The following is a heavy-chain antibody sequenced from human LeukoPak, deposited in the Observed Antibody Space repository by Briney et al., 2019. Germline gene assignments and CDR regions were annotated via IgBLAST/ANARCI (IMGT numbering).Heavy chain of an antibody. V-gene: IGHV3-7*01. J-gene: IGHJ5*02. CDR3: AREGGYYYDSSGLHH. CDR1: GFTFSSYW. D-gene: IGHD3-22*01. CDR2: IKQDGSEK. Sequence: GGSLRLSCAASGFTFSSYWMSWVRQAPGKGLEWVANIKQDGSEKYYVDSVKGRFTISRDNAKNSLYLQMNSLRAEDTAVYYCAREGGYYYDSSGLHHWGQGTLVTVSS.